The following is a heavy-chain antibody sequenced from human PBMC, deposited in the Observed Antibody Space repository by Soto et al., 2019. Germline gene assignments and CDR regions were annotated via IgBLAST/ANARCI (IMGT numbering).Heavy chain of an antibody. J-gene: IGHJ4*02. CDR1: GFTFSSYA. D-gene: IGHD1-1*01. CDR2: ISGSGDST. CDR3: AKRATGTYFDY. Sequence: EVQLLESGGGLVQPGGSLRLSCAASGFTFSSYAMNWVRRAPGKGLEWVSVISGSGDSTYYADSVKGRFTISRDNSKNTLYLQMNSLRAEDMAVYYCAKRATGTYFDYWGQGTLVTVSS. V-gene: IGHV3-23*01.